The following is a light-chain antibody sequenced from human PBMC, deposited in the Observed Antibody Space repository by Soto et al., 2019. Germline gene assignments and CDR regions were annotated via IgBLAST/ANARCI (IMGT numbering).Light chain of an antibody. CDR2: DDN. CDR1: NVGSKN. J-gene: IGLJ3*02. CDR3: QVWDSSSDSWV. Sequence: SYELTQPPSVSVAPGQTARITCGGNNVGSKNVHWYQQKPGQVPLLVVYDDNDRPSGIPERFSGSSFGNTATLIISRVEAGDEADYYCQVWDSSSDSWVFGGGTKVTVL. V-gene: IGLV3-21*02.